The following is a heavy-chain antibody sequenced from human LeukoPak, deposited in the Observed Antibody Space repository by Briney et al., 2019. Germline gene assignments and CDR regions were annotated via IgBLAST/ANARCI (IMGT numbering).Heavy chain of an antibody. CDR2: IYYSGST. Sequence: SETLSLTCTVSGGSISSYYWSWIRQPPGKGLEWIGYIYYSGSTNYNPSLKSRVTISVDTSKNQFSLKLSSVTAADTAVHYCAKAAAGKIDYWGQGTLVTVSS. D-gene: IGHD6-13*01. CDR3: AKAAAGKIDY. CDR1: GGSISSYY. J-gene: IGHJ4*02. V-gene: IGHV4-59*01.